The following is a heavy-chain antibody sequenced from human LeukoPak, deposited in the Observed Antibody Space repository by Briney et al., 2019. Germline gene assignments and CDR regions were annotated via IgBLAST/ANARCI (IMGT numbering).Heavy chain of an antibody. Sequence: ASVKVSCKASGYTFTSYGISWVRQAPGQGLEWMGWISAYNGNTNYAQKLQGRVTMTTDTSTSTAYMELSSLRSEDTAVYYCARDVGVYVWGSYRYTGLWGQGTMVTVSS. D-gene: IGHD3-16*02. CDR2: ISAYNGNT. J-gene: IGHJ3*01. CDR3: ARDVGVYVWGSYRYTGL. CDR1: GYTFTSYG. V-gene: IGHV1-18*01.